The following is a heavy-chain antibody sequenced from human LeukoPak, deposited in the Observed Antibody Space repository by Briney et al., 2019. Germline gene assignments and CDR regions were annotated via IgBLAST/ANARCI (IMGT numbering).Heavy chain of an antibody. J-gene: IGHJ4*02. Sequence: GGSLRLSCAASGFTFSSHAMSWVRQAPGKGLEWVSVISGSGGSTYYADSVKGRFTISRDNSKNMLYLQMNSLRAEDTAVYYCAKAIIAHDILTGCDYWGQGTLVTVSS. V-gene: IGHV3-23*01. CDR3: AKAIIAHDILTGCDY. D-gene: IGHD3-9*01. CDR1: GFTFSSHA. CDR2: ISGSGGST.